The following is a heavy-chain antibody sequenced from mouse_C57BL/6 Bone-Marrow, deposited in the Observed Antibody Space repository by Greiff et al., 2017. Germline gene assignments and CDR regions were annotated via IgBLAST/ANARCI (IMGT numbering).Heavy chain of an antibody. Sequence: EVQLQQSGAELVRPGASVKLSCTASGFNIKDDYMHWVKQRPEQGLEWIGSIDPENGDTEYASKFQGKATITADTSSNTAYLQLSSLTSEDTAVYYCTDYYSNWNYAMDYWGQGTSVTVSS. D-gene: IGHD2-5*01. CDR3: TDYYSNWNYAMDY. J-gene: IGHJ4*01. CDR2: IDPENGDT. CDR1: GFNIKDDY. V-gene: IGHV14-4*01.